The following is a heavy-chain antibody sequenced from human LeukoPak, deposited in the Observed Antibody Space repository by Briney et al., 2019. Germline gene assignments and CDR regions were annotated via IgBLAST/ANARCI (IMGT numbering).Heavy chain of an antibody. CDR3: ARDRKVRDPYYYYYYGMDV. CDR1: GFTFGSYG. V-gene: IGHV3-33*01. D-gene: IGHD3-10*01. Sequence: GRSLRLACAASGFTFGSYGMHWVRHAPGKGLEWVAVIWYDGSNKYYADSVKGRFTISRDNSKNTLYLQMNSLRAEDTAVYYCARDRKVRDPYYYYYYGMDVWGQGTTVTVSS. J-gene: IGHJ6*02. CDR2: IWYDGSNK.